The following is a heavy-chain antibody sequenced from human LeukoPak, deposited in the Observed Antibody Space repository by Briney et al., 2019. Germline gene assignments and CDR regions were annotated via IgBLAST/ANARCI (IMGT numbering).Heavy chain of an antibody. V-gene: IGHV4-59*01. CDR1: GGSISSYY. CDR3: ARGETTTDAFDI. CDR2: IYYSGST. J-gene: IGHJ3*02. Sequence: SETLSLTCTVSGGSISSYYWSWIRQPPGKGLEWIGYIYYSGSTNYNPSLKSRVTISVDTSKNQSSLKLSSVTAADTAVYYCARGETTTDAFDIWGQGTMVTVSS. D-gene: IGHD4-11*01.